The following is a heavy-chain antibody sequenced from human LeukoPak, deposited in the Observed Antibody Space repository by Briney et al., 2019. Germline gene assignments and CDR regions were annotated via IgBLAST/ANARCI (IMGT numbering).Heavy chain of an antibody. D-gene: IGHD2-15*01. CDR3: ARNVVAEYFDY. Sequence: PSETLSLTCTVSGGSISSDYCGWIRQPPGKGLEWIGYIYYSGSTNYNPSLKSRVTISVDTSKNQFSLKLSSVTAADTAVYYCARNVVAEYFDYWGQGTLVTVSS. V-gene: IGHV4-59*08. CDR2: IYYSGST. J-gene: IGHJ4*02. CDR1: GGSISSDY.